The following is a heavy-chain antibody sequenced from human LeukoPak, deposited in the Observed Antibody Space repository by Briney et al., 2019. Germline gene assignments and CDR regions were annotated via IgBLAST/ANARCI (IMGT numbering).Heavy chain of an antibody. V-gene: IGHV1-18*01. CDR2: ISAYNGNT. J-gene: IGHJ4*02. CDR1: GYTFTSYG. D-gene: IGHD2-8*01. Sequence: GASVKVSCKASGYTFTSYGISWVRQAPGQGLESMGWISAYNGNTNYAQKLQGRVTMTTDTSTSTAYMELRSMRSDDTAVYYWARSEMVETPPDYWGQGTLVTVSS. CDR3: ARSEMVETPPDY.